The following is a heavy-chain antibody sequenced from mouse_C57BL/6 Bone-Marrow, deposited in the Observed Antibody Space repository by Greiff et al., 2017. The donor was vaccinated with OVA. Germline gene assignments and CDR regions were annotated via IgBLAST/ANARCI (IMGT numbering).Heavy chain of an antibody. D-gene: IGHD1-1*01. CDR3: ARSGLLSWFAY. V-gene: IGHV1-81*01. Sequence: VQLVESGAELARPGASVKLSCKASGYTFTSYGISWVKQRTGQGLEWIGEIYPRSGNTYYNEKFKGKATLTADKSSSTAYMELRSLTSEDSAVYFCARSGLLSWFAYWGQGTLVTVSA. CDR2: IYPRSGNT. J-gene: IGHJ3*01. CDR1: GYTFTSYG.